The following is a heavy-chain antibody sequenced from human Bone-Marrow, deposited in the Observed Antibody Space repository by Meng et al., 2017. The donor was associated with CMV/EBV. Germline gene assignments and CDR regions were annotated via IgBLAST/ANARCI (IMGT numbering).Heavy chain of an antibody. D-gene: IGHD3-22*01. V-gene: IGHV3-30*04. CDR1: GFTFSSYA. J-gene: IGHJ6*02. Sequence: GESLKISCAASGFTFSSYAMHWVRQAPGKGLEWVAVISYDGSNKYYADSVKGRFTISRDNSKNTLYLQMNSLRAEDTAVYYCARDYTGVTMIVVVIPSDYYYGMDAWGQGTTVPVSS. CDR2: ISYDGSNK. CDR3: ARDYTGVTMIVVVIPSDYYYGMDA.